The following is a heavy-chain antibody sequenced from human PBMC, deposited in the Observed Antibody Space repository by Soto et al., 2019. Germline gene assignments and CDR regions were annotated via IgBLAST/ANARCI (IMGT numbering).Heavy chain of an antibody. D-gene: IGHD4-17*01. CDR1: GFTFSALW. V-gene: IGHV3-7*01. CDR2: IRQDGSQK. Sequence: EVQLVESGGGLVQPGGSLRLSCAASGFTFSALWMSWVRQAPGKVLEWVANIRQDGSQKNYGDSVKGRFTISRDNAKNSVYIQMDSLRVEDTAVYYCARGDLDYWGQGTLLTVSS. J-gene: IGHJ4*02. CDR3: ARGDLDY.